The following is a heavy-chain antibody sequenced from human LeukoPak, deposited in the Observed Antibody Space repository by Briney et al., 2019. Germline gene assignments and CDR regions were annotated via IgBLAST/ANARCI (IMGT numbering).Heavy chain of an antibody. V-gene: IGHV3-30*02. J-gene: IGHJ4*02. CDR1: GFTFSSYG. CDR2: IRYDGSNK. CDR3: AKDKDGARTLNFDY. Sequence: GGSLRLSCAASGFTFSSYGMHWVRQAPGKGLEWVAFIRYDGSNKYYADSVKGRFTISRDNSKNTLYLQMNSLRAEDTAVYYCAKDKDGARTLNFDYWGQGTLVTVSS. D-gene: IGHD4-17*01.